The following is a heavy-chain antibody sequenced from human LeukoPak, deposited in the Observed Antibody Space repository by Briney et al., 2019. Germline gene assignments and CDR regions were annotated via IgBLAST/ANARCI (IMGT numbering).Heavy chain of an antibody. CDR1: GGSISSYY. J-gene: IGHJ6*03. V-gene: IGHV4-59*01. Sequence: SETLSLTCTVSGGSISSYYWSWIRQPPGKGLEWNGYIYYSGSTNYNPSLKSRVTISVDTSKNQFSLKLSSVTAADTAVYYCARVRTTATRRLDYSYYMDVWGKGTTVTVSS. CDR3: ARVRTTATRRLDYSYYMDV. D-gene: IGHD2-15*01. CDR2: IYYSGST.